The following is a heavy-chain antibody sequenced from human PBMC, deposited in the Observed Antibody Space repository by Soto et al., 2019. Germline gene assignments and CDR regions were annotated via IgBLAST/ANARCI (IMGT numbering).Heavy chain of an antibody. CDR1: GFTFSGSA. Sequence: EVQLVESGGGLVQPGGSLKLSCAASGFTFSGSAMHWVRKASGKGLEWVGRIRSKSNSYATAYAASVKGRFTISRDDSKNTAYLQMNSLKSEDTAVYYCTRREGYCSSTNCPNWFDPWGQGTLVTVSS. V-gene: IGHV3-73*02. CDR2: IRSKSNSYAT. D-gene: IGHD2-2*01. CDR3: TRREGYCSSTNCPNWFDP. J-gene: IGHJ5*02.